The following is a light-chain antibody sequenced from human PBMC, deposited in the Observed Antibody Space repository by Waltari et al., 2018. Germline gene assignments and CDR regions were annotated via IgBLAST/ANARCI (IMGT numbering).Light chain of an antibody. CDR1: QDISGY. V-gene: IGKV1-9*01. CDR2: GAS. Sequence: DIQLTQSPSFLSASVGDRVTITCRASQDISGYLGWYQQKPGKAPKVLIYGASTLQSGVPSRFSCSGAGTEFTLTINSLQPEDFATYYCQQLNYYPRTFGQGTKVEIK. J-gene: IGKJ1*01. CDR3: QQLNYYPRT.